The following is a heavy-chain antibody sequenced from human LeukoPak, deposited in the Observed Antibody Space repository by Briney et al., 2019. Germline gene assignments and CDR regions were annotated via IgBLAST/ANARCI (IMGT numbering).Heavy chain of an antibody. J-gene: IGHJ6*02. CDR2: ISSSSSYI. V-gene: IGHV3-21*01. CDR3: ARGSGYDYYYGMDV. D-gene: IGHD3-22*01. CDR1: GFTFSSYS. Sequence: PGGSLRLSCAASGFTFSSYSMNWVRQAPGKGLEWVSSISSSSSYIYYADSVKGRFTIPRDNAKNSLYLQMNSLRAEDTAVYYCARGSGYDYYYGMDVWGQGTTVTVSS.